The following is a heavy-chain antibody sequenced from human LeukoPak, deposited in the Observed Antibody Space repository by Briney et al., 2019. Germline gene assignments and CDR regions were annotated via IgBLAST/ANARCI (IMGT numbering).Heavy chain of an antibody. D-gene: IGHD1-20*01. CDR2: INYSGST. CDR3: ATCSSITCQSARWFDP. V-gene: IGHV4-34*01. CDR1: GGSFSGYY. Sequence: SETLSLTCAVYGGSFSGYYWSWIRQPPGKGLEWIGEINYSGSTKYNPSLKSRVTISLDTSKNQFSLNLSSVTAADTAVYYCATCSSITCQSARWFDPWGQGTLVTLSS. J-gene: IGHJ5*02.